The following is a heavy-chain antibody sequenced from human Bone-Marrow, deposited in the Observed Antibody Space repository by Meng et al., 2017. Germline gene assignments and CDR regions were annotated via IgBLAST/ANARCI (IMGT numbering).Heavy chain of an antibody. D-gene: IGHD6-19*01. Sequence: QVQLQQWVAGLLKPSETLSLTFAVYGGSFSGYSWTWIRQTPGKGLEWIGEINHIGFKYSPSLKSRVTISVDTSKNQFSLRLSSVTAADTAVYYCARPYSSGLLNGFDPWGQGTLVTVSS. CDR2: INHIGF. CDR1: GGSFSGYS. V-gene: IGHV4-34*01. CDR3: ARPYSSGLLNGFDP. J-gene: IGHJ5*02.